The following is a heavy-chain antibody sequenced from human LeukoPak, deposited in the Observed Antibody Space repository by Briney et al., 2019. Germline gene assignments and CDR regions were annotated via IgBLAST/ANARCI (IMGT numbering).Heavy chain of an antibody. J-gene: IGHJ6*02. V-gene: IGHV4-59*01. CDR1: GGSISSYY. CDR3: ARGYCSGGSCYWPYYYYYGMDV. D-gene: IGHD2-15*01. Sequence: SETLSLTCTVSGGSISSYYWSWIRQPPGKGLEWIGYIYYSGSTNYNPSLKSRVTISVDTSKNQFSLKLSSVTAADTAVYYCARGYCSGGSCYWPYYYYYGMDVWGQGTTVTASS. CDR2: IYYSGST.